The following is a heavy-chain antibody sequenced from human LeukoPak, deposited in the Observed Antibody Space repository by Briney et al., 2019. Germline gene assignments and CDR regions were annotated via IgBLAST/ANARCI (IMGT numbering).Heavy chain of an antibody. CDR2: GNHSGRT. CDR1: GGSFSGYY. CDR3: ASGPQTVLDAFDI. V-gene: IGHV4-34*01. Sequence: PSETLSLTCAVYGGSFSGYYWSWIRQPPGKGLEWIGEGNHSGRTNYNPSLKSRVTISVDTSKNQFSLKLTSVTAADTAVYYCASGPQTVLDAFDIWGQGTMVTVSS. J-gene: IGHJ3*02. D-gene: IGHD1-14*01.